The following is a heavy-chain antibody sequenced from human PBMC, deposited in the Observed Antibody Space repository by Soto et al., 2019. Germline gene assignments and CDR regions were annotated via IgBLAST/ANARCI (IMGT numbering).Heavy chain of an antibody. CDR2: ISGSGGST. J-gene: IGHJ6*04. Sequence: GGSLRLCCAACGFTVSSYAMSWVRQAPGKGLEWVSAISGSGGSTYYADSVKGRFTISRDNSKNTLYLQMNSLRAEDTAVYYCAKGEGYYDSSGYYQDYYYYGMDVWGKGTTVTVSS. V-gene: IGHV3-23*01. CDR3: AKGEGYYDSSGYYQDYYYYGMDV. D-gene: IGHD3-22*01. CDR1: GFTVSSYA.